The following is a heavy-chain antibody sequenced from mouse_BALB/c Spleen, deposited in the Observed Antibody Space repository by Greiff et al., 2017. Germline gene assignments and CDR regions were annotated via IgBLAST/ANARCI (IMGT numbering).Heavy chain of an antibody. J-gene: IGHJ3*01. CDR2: ISSGGGST. CDR1: GFAFSSYD. D-gene: IGHD4-1*01. V-gene: IGHV5-12-1*01. Sequence: EVQLVESGGGLVKPGGSLKLSCAASGFAFSSYDMSWVRQTPEKRLEWVAYISSGGGSTYYPDTVKGRFTISRDNAKNTLYLQMSSLKSEDTAMYYCARPLTGTEAWFAYWGQGTLVTVSA. CDR3: ARPLTGTEAWFAY.